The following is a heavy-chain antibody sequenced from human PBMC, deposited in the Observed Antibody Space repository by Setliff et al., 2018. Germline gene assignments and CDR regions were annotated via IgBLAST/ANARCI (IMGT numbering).Heavy chain of an antibody. CDR2: INPSGGLT. J-gene: IGHJ3*02. CDR3: ARDRYYNSWSGASITAPHDAFDI. Sequence: ASVKVSCKASGYTLTNYYMHWVRQAPGQGLEWMGIINPSGGLTRYAQKFQGRVTMTRDTSTSTVYMEVSSLRSEDTAVYYCARDRYYNSWSGASITAPHDAFDIWGQGTMVTVSS. V-gene: IGHV1-46*03. CDR1: GYTLTNYY. D-gene: IGHD3-3*01.